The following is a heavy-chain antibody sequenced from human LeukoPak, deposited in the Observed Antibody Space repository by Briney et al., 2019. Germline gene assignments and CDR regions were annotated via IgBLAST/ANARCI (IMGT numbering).Heavy chain of an antibody. CDR3: ARDRTNYYDSSGYCYYFDY. CDR1: GYTFTSYY. D-gene: IGHD3-22*01. V-gene: IGHV1-46*01. Sequence: ASVKVSCKASGYTFTSYYMHWVRQAPGQGLEWMGIINPSGGSTSYAQKFQGRVTMTRDMSTSTVYMELSSLRSEDTAVYYCARDRTNYYDSSGYCYYFDYWGQGTLVTVSS. J-gene: IGHJ4*02. CDR2: INPSGGST.